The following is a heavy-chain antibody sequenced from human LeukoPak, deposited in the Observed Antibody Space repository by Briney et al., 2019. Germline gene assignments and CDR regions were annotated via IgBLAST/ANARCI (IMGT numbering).Heavy chain of an antibody. CDR3: ARSAIGEGPDY. CDR2: ISSSSTYI. D-gene: IGHD3-10*01. J-gene: IGHJ4*02. Sequence: PSETLSLTCAVYGGSFSGYYWSWVRQAPGKGLEWVSVISSSSTYIYYADSVKGRFTISRDNAKNSLYLQMNSLRVEDSGAYYCARSAIGEGPDYWGQGTLVTVSS. CDR1: GGSFSGYY. V-gene: IGHV3-21*01.